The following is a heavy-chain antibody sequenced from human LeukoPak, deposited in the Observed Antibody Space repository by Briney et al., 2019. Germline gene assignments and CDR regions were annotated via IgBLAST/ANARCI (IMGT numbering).Heavy chain of an antibody. CDR2: IYYSGST. D-gene: IGHD3-22*01. V-gene: IGHV4-39*01. CDR3: ARYYYDSSGYYYLDY. Sequence: SETLSLTCTVSGGSISSSSYYWGWIRQPPGKGLEWIGCIYYSGSTYYNPSLKSRVTISVDTSKNQFSLKLSSVTAADTAVYYCARYYYDSSGYYYLDYWGQGTLVTVSS. CDR1: GGSISSSSYY. J-gene: IGHJ4*02.